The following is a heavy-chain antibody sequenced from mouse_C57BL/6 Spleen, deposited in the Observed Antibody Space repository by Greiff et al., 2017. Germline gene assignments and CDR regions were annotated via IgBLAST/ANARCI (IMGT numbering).Heavy chain of an antibody. CDR1: GYTFTSYW. V-gene: IGHV1-7*01. Sequence: QVQLQQSGAELAKPGASVKLSCKASGYTFTSYWMHWVKQRPGQGLEWIGYINPSSGYTKYNQKFKGKATLTADKSSSTAYMQLSSLTYEDSAVYYCARSSYDYAYFDYWGQGTTLTVAS. J-gene: IGHJ2*01. CDR3: ARSSYDYAYFDY. D-gene: IGHD2-4*01. CDR2: INPSSGYT.